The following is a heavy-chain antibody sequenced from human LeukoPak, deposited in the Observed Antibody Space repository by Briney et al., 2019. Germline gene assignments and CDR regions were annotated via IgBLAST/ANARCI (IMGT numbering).Heavy chain of an antibody. CDR2: SNPTGSST. V-gene: IGHV1-46*01. D-gene: IGHD5-12*01. Sequence: GASVKVSCKASGYTFTNYYMHWVRQAPGQGLEWMGLSNPTGSSTSYAQKFRGRVTMTRDTSTTTAYMELSRLRSDDTAVYYCARDPSNSGYDYLYYFDYWGQGTLVTVSS. CDR1: GYTFTNYY. J-gene: IGHJ4*02. CDR3: ARDPSNSGYDYLYYFDY.